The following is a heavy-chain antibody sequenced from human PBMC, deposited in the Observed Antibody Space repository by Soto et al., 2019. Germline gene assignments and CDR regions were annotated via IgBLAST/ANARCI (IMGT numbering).Heavy chain of an antibody. D-gene: IGHD5-12*01. CDR3: VRRIVATETFDY. V-gene: IGHV4-30-2*01. J-gene: IGHJ4*02. CDR2: IYHSGST. Sequence: SETLSLTCAVSGGSISSGGYSWSWIRQPPGKGLEWIGYIYHSGSTKYNPSLNSRVTISVDTSKNQFSLTVTSVTAADTAVYYCVRRIVATETFDYWGQGTLVTVSS. CDR1: GGSISSGGYS.